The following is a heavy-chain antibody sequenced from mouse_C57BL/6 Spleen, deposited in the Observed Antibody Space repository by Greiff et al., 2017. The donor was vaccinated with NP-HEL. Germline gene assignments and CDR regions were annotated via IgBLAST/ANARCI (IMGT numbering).Heavy chain of an antibody. CDR3: ARRGDYEYYFDY. V-gene: IGHV5-4*01. CDR2: ISDGGSYT. J-gene: IGHJ2*01. CDR1: GFTFSSYA. D-gene: IGHD2-4*01. Sequence: EVQLVESGGGLVKPGGSLKLSCAASGFTFSSYAMSWVRQTPEKRLEWVATISDGGSYTYYPDNVKGRFTISRDNAKNNLYLQMSHLKSEDTAMYYCARRGDYEYYFDYWGQGTTLTVSS.